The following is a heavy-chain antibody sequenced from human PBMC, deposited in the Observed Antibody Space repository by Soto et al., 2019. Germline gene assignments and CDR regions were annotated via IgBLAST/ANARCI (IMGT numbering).Heavy chain of an antibody. J-gene: IGHJ6*02. V-gene: IGHV4-31*03. CDR3: ARDRLMATAGTARHYFGLDV. Sequence: PPETLSLTSTVSGTSIRSGGYYWSWVRQNPRRGLEWIGNIYDSGNTYYNPSLKSRLTISVDTSKNQFSLNLSSVTAADTAVYYCARDRLMATAGTARHYFGLDVWGQGTTVTVSS. CDR2: IYDSGNT. D-gene: IGHD5-18*01. CDR1: GTSIRSGGYY.